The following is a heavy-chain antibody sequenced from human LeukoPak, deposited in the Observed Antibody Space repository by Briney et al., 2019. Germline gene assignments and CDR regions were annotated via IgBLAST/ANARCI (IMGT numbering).Heavy chain of an antibody. D-gene: IGHD3-22*01. CDR3: ARTDYFDSSGYHYYFDY. J-gene: IGHJ4*02. CDR2: IYHSGNT. CDR1: GYSISSGYY. V-gene: IGHV4-38-2*02. Sequence: SETLSLTCTVSGYSISSGYYWGWIRQPPGKGLELSGSIYHSGNTYYNPSLKSRVTISVDTSKNQFSPKLSSVTAADTAVYFCARTDYFDSSGYHYYFDYWGQGNLVTVSS.